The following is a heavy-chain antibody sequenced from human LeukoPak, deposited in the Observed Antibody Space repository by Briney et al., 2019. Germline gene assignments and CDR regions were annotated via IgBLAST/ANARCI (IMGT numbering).Heavy chain of an antibody. J-gene: IGHJ4*02. CDR3: AREYQLLYTPFDY. CDR1: GFTFSSYA. Sequence: GGSLRLSCAASGFTFSSYAMHWVRQAPGKGLEWVAVISYDGSNKYYADSVKGRFTISRDNSKNTLNLQMNSLRAEDTAVYYCAREYQLLYTPFDYWGQGTLVTVSS. CDR2: ISYDGSNK. D-gene: IGHD2-2*02. V-gene: IGHV3-30-3*01.